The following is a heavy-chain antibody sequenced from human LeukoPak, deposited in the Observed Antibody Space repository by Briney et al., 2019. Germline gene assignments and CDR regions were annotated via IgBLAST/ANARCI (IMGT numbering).Heavy chain of an antibody. V-gene: IGHV3-48*03. CDR2: ISTSGSTI. D-gene: IGHD6-6*01. J-gene: IGHJ4*02. Sequence: GGSLRLSCAVSGFTFSSYEMNWVRQAPGKGLEWVSYISTSGSTIYYADSVKGRFTISRDNAKNSLYLQMNSLRAEDTALYYCARVSYSSSYYFDYWGQGTQVTVSS. CDR3: ARVSYSSSYYFDY. CDR1: GFTFSSYE.